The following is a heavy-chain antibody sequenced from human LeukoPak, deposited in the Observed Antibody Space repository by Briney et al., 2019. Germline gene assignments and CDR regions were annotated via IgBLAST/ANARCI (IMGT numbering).Heavy chain of an antibody. CDR1: GFIFSSYS. D-gene: IGHD5-18*01. CDR3: ARDLFSLVDTADKWFDP. V-gene: IGHV3-7*01. CDR2: INQDGSGK. Sequence: GGSLRLSCGAPGFIFSSYSMSWVRQAPGKGLEWVANINQDGSGKYYEEFVKGRLTNSRDNAKKSLYLQMNRLRAEDTALYYCARDLFSLVDTADKWFDPWGQGTLVTVSS. J-gene: IGHJ5*02.